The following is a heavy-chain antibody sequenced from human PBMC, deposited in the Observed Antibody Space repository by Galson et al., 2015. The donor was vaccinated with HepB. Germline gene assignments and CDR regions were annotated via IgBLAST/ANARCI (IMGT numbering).Heavy chain of an antibody. V-gene: IGHV2-5*02. CDR3: AHVNYYGSGSPMEYYFDY. CDR2: IYWDDDE. J-gene: IGHJ4*02. CDR1: GFSLSTSGVG. D-gene: IGHD3-10*01. Sequence: PALVTPTQTLTLTCTLSGFSLSTSGVGVGWIRQPPGKALEWLALIYWDDDERYSPSLKSRLTITKDTSKNQVVLTMTNMDPVDTATYYCAHVNYYGSGSPMEYYFDYGGQGTLVTVSS.